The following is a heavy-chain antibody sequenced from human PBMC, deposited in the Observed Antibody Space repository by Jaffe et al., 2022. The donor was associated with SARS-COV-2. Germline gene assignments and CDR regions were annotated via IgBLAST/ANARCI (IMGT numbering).Heavy chain of an antibody. Sequence: EVQLVESGGGLVQPGGSLRLSCAASGFTFSNYAMTWVRQAPGKGLEWVSGITRSGANTNYADSVKGRFTISRDDSKNTLFLQMNSLRAEDTAIYYCAKAIDRWTFDIWGQGTLVTVSS. CDR2: ITRSGANT. CDR1: GFTFSNYA. D-gene: IGHD2-15*01. V-gene: IGHV3-23*04. J-gene: IGHJ3*02. CDR3: AKAIDRWTFDI.